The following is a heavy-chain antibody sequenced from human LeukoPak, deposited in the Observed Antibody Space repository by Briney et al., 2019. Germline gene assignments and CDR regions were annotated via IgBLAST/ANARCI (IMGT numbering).Heavy chain of an antibody. D-gene: IGHD6-13*01. V-gene: IGHV1-69*13. J-gene: IGHJ4*02. Sequence: ASVKVSCKASGGTFSSYAISWVRQAPGQGLEWMGGIIPIFGTANYAQKFQGRVTITADESTSTAYMELSSLGSEDTAVYYCARAPPIAAAGTDYFDYWGQGTLVTVSS. CDR1: GGTFSSYA. CDR3: ARAPPIAAAGTDYFDY. CDR2: IIPIFGTA.